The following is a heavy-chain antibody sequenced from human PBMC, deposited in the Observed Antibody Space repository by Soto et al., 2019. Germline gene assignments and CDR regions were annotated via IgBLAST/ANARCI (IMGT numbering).Heavy chain of an antibody. V-gene: IGHV3-33*01. CDR2: IWYDGSNK. CDR1: GFTFSSYG. D-gene: IGHD5-18*01. CDR3: ARDLGQLWLPRYYGMDV. J-gene: IGHJ6*02. Sequence: GGSLRLSCAASGFTFSSYGMHWVRQAPGKGLEWVAVIWYDGSNKYYADSVKGRFTISRDNSKNTLYLQMNSLRAEDTAVYYCARDLGQLWLPRYYGMDVWGQGTTVTVSS.